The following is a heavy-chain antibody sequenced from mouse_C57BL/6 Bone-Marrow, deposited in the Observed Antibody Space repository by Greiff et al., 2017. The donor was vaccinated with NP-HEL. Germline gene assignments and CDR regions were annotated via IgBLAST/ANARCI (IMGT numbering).Heavy chain of an antibody. CDR3: ARANWDNYFDY. Sequence: VQLKESGGGLVKPGGSLKLSCAASGFTFSSYAMSWVRQTPEKRLEWVATISDGGSYTYYPDNVKGRFTISRDNAKNNLYLQMSHLKSEDTAMYYCARANWDNYFDYWGQGTTLTVSS. D-gene: IGHD4-1*01. J-gene: IGHJ2*01. CDR2: ISDGGSYT. V-gene: IGHV5-4*01. CDR1: GFTFSSYA.